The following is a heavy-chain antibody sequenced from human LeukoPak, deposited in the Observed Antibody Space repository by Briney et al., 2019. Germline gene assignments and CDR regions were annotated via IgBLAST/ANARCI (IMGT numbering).Heavy chain of an antibody. CDR3: ARDYPAANFDY. V-gene: IGHV3-21*01. Sequence: GGSLRLSCAASGFTFSSYSMNWVRQAPGKGLEWVSSISSSSSYIYYADSVKGRFTIARDNAKNSLYLQMNSLRAEDTAVYYCARDYPAANFDYWGQGTLVTVSS. CDR2: ISSSSSYI. CDR1: GFTFSSYS. J-gene: IGHJ4*02.